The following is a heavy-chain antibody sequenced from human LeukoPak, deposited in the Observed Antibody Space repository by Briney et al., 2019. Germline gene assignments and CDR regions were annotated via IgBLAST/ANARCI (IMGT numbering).Heavy chain of an antibody. CDR2: IYYSGST. D-gene: IGHD2-15*01. CDR3: ARDLRMGYCSGGSCYGLDY. V-gene: IGHV4-39*07. J-gene: IGHJ4*02. Sequence: SETLSLTCTASGGSISSSSYYWGWIRQPPGKGLEWIGSIYYSGSTYYNPSLKSRVTISIDTSKNQFSLKLSSVTAADTAVYYCARDLRMGYCSGGSCYGLDYWGQGTLVTVSS. CDR1: GGSISSSSYY.